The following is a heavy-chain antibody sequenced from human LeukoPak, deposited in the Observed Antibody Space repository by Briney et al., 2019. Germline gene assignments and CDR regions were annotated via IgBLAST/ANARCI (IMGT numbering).Heavy chain of an antibody. V-gene: IGHV4-31*03. CDR3: ARNLPLSGTFDI. D-gene: IGHD5-12*01. J-gene: IGHJ3*02. Sequence: SQTLSLTCTVSGGSISSGYYYWSWFRQHPGKGLEWIGYIHSSGSTYFNPSLKSRVTISVDTSKNQFSLKLSSVAAADTAVYYCARNLPLSGTFDIWGQGTMVTVSS. CDR1: GGSISSGYYY. CDR2: IHSSGST.